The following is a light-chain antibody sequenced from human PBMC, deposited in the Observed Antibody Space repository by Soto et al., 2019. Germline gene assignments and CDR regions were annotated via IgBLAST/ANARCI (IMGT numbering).Light chain of an antibody. CDR2: AAS. V-gene: IGKV1-39*01. Sequence: DIQMTQSPSSLSASVGDRVTITCRASQSISSYLNWYQQKPGKVPELLIYAASSVQSGVPSRFSGSGSGTDFTLTISSLQPEDFATYYCQQSFSIPVTFGPGTKVDIK. CDR1: QSISSY. J-gene: IGKJ3*01. CDR3: QQSFSIPVT.